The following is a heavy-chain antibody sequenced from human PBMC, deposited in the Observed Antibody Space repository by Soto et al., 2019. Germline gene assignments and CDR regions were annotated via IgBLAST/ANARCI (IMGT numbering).Heavy chain of an antibody. J-gene: IGHJ6*02. V-gene: IGHV4-59*02. CDR2: INYSGST. Sequence: QVSLQESGPGLVKPSATLSLTCTVSGGSVSNYYWTWIRQPPGKGLEWISYINYSGSTDHSPSLKSRVTISLDTSKNQFSLRLISVTAADTAVYYCARLSPRYRISDYNYSSLDFWGQGTTVIVSS. CDR3: ARLSPRYRISDYNYSSLDF. CDR1: GGSVSNYY. D-gene: IGHD1-20*01.